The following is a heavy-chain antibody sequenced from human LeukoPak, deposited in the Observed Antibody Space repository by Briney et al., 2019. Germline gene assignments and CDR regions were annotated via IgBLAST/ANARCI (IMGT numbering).Heavy chain of an antibody. CDR2: IHTSGST. J-gene: IGHJ2*01. CDR1: GGSISSGNYY. CDR3: ARTSYYGSGNWYFDL. D-gene: IGHD3-10*01. Sequence: PSETLSLTCTVSGGSISSGNYYWSWIRQPAGKTLEWIGRIHTSGSTSYNPSLKSRATISLDTSKNQFSLKVTSVTAADTAVYYCARTSYYGSGNWYFDLWGRGTLVSVSS. V-gene: IGHV4-61*02.